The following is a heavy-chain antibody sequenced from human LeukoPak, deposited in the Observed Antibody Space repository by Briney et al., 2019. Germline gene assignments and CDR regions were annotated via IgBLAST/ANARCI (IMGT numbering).Heavy chain of an antibody. CDR2: TIPILGTA. CDR3: ARVDRIRLAATYLGGANAFDI. Sequence: ASVKVSCKASGGTLSSYAISWVRQAPGQGLEWMGGTIPILGTANYAQKFQGRVTITADESTSTAYMELSSLRSEDTVVYYCARVDRIRLAATYLGGANAFDIWGQGTMVTVSS. J-gene: IGHJ3*02. CDR1: GGTLSSYA. D-gene: IGHD2-15*01. V-gene: IGHV1-69*13.